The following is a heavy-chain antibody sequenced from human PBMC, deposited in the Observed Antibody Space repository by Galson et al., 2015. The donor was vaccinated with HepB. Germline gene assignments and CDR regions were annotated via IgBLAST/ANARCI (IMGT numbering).Heavy chain of an antibody. D-gene: IGHD3-10*01. J-gene: IGHJ6*02. CDR3: ARDLFRGTYGMDV. V-gene: IGHV1-2*02. Sequence: CKASGYSFTAYYVQWVRQAPGQGLEWVAWINPASGGTNYARKFQGRVTVTSDTSSSTVYMELTGLTSDDTAVYYCARDLFRGTYGMDVWGQGTTVAVSS. CDR1: GYSFTAYY. CDR2: INPASGGT.